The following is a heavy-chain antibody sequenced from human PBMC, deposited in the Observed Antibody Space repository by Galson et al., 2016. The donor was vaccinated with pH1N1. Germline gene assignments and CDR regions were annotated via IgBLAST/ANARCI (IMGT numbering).Heavy chain of an antibody. CDR3: AKDLCTEIPGWGTWQH. CDR2: FSCSAIST. Sequence: FLRLSCVACVVSSSNSVMGWVGVVRGKSVVWVTVFSCSAISTYYADSVKGRFTISRDNSKNMVYLQMNSLRAEDTAVYYCAKDLCTEIPGWGTWQHWR. V-gene: IGHV3-23*01. J-gene: IGHJ1*01. D-gene: IGHD3-16*01. CDR1: VVSSSNSV.